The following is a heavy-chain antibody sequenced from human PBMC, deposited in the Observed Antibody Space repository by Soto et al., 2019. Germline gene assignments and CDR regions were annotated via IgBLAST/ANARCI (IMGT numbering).Heavy chain of an antibody. V-gene: IGHV4-39*01. CDR2: INYSGST. D-gene: IGHD1-26*01. Sequence: QLQLQESGPGLVKPSETLSLTCTVSGTSIRHNSYYWGWIRQSPGKGLEWIGSINYSGSTYYNPSLQGRVAISVHTSKTQVSLERSSVTPADTAVYSCAGLWEGKRPPDAWGQGTLVTVSS. J-gene: IGHJ5*02. CDR3: AGLWEGKRPPDA. CDR1: GTSIRHNSYY.